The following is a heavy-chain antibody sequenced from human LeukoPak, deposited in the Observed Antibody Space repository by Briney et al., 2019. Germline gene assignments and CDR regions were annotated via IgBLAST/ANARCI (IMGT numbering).Heavy chain of an antibody. V-gene: IGHV2-5*05. CDR2: IYWDDDK. J-gene: IGHJ4*02. Sequence: SGPTLVNPTQTLTLTCTFSGFSLSTSGVGVGWIRQPPGKALEWLALIYWDDDKRYGPSLKSRLTITKDTSKNQVVLTMTNMDPVDTATYYCAHCPPEDTAMAYYFDYWGQGTLVTVSS. CDR3: AHCPPEDTAMAYYFDY. CDR1: GFSLSTSGVG. D-gene: IGHD5-18*01.